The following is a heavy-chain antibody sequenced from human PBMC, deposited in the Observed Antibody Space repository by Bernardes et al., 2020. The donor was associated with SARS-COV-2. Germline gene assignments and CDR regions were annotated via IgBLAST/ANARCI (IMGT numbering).Heavy chain of an antibody. CDR3: ARGHTGAGTYCSGANCYTHFGY. D-gene: IGHD2-2*02. V-gene: IGHV3-11*05. Sequence: SLRLSCAASGFIFSDYYLSWIRQAPGKGLEWVSLISGSGTYTNYADSVKGRFTVSRDNGRNSLYLQINSLRAEDTAVYYCARGHTGAGTYCSGANCYTHFGYWGQGTLVTVSS. J-gene: IGHJ4*02. CDR2: ISGSGTYT. CDR1: GFIFSDYY.